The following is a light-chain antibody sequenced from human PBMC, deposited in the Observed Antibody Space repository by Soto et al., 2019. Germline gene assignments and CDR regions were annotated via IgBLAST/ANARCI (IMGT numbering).Light chain of an antibody. Sequence: QSVLTQPPSASGTPGQRVTISCSGSSSNIGSNTVNWYQQLPGPAPKLLIYSNNQRPSGVPDRFSGSKSGTSASLAISGLQSEDEADYYCVAWDDSLNGVVFGGGTKLTVL. J-gene: IGLJ2*01. V-gene: IGLV1-44*01. CDR3: VAWDDSLNGVV. CDR1: SSNIGSNT. CDR2: SNN.